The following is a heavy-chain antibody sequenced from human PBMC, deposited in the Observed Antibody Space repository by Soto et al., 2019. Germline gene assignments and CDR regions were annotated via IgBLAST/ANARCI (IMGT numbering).Heavy chain of an antibody. Sequence: QVQLVQSGAEVKKPGASVKVSCKASGYTFTSYGISWVRQAPGQGLEWMGWISAYNGNTNYAQKHQGRVTMTTDTAPSTAYMELRSLRSDDTAVYYCARDPWSIGSGWTKFDYWGQGTLVTVSS. CDR3: ARDPWSIGSGWTKFDY. V-gene: IGHV1-18*04. CDR2: ISAYNGNT. J-gene: IGHJ4*02. D-gene: IGHD6-19*01. CDR1: GYTFTSYG.